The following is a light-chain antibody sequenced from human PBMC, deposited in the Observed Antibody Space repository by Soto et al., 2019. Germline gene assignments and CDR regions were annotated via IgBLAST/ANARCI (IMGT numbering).Light chain of an antibody. CDR1: QIISDRL. Sequence: EIVLTQSPGTLSLSPGERATLSCRASQIISDRLLAWYQQKPGQTPRLLIHGVSTRATGIPGRFSGSGSGTDFTLTISRLEPEDFAVYYCQQYDSSPPTFGQGTRVEIK. CDR3: QQYDSSPPT. J-gene: IGKJ1*01. V-gene: IGKV3-20*01. CDR2: GVS.